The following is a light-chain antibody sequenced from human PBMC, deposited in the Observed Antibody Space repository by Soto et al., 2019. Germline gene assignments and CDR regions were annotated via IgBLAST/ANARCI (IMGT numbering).Light chain of an antibody. J-gene: IGKJ1*01. Sequence: EIVMTQSPASLSVSPGERATLSCRTSQSISSNLAWYQQKPGQPPRLLMYAASTRATGIPARFSGSGSGTEYTLTISSLQSEEFGVYYCQQHNAWPRTFGQGTKVEIK. CDR2: AAS. CDR1: QSISSN. V-gene: IGKV3-15*01. CDR3: QQHNAWPRT.